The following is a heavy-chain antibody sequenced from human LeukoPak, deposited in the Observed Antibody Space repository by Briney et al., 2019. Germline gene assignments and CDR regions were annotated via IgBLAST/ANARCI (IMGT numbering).Heavy chain of an antibody. Sequence: SVKVSCKASGGTFSSYAISWVRQAPGQGLEWMGGIIPIFGTANYAQKFQGRVTITADKSTSTAYMELSSLRSEDTAVYYCARSYCSSTSCYFPPYYYYMDVWGKRTTVTVSS. CDR1: GGTFSSYA. J-gene: IGHJ6*03. D-gene: IGHD2-2*01. CDR3: ARSYCSSTSCYFPPYYYYMDV. V-gene: IGHV1-69*06. CDR2: IIPIFGTA.